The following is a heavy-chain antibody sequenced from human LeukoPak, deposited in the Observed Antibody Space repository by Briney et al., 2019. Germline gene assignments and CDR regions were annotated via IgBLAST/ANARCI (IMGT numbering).Heavy chain of an antibody. V-gene: IGHV1-18*01. CDR2: ISAYNGNT. Sequence: ASVKVSCKASGYTFTSYGISWVRQAPGQGLEWMGWISAYNGNTNYAQKFQGRVTMTTDTSTSTAYMELRSLRSDDTAVYYCARARFLEWLCDYWGQGTLVTVSS. CDR1: GYTFTSYG. D-gene: IGHD3-3*01. J-gene: IGHJ4*02. CDR3: ARARFLEWLCDY.